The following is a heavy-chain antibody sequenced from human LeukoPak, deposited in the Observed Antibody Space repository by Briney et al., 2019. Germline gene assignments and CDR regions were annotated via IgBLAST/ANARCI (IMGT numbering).Heavy chain of an antibody. CDR2: IWYDGSNK. CDR1: GFTFSSYG. D-gene: IGHD6-19*01. V-gene: IGHV3-33*01. CDR3: AITSSGWYYFDH. Sequence: GGSLRLSCAASGFTFSSYGMHWVRQAPGKGLEWVAVIWYDGSNKYYADSVKGRFTISRDNSKNTLYLQMNSLRAEDTAVYYCAITSSGWYYFDHWGQGTLVTVSS. J-gene: IGHJ4*02.